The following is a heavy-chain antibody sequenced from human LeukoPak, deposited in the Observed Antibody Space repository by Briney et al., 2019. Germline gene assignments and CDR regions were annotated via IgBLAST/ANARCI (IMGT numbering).Heavy chain of an antibody. V-gene: IGHV3-7*01. D-gene: IGHD3-22*01. Sequence: PGGSLRLSCAASGFTFSSYWTSWVRQAPGKGLEWVANIKQDGSEKYYVDSVKGRFTISRDNAKNSLYLQMNSLRAEDTAVYYCARGRVDYYDSSGYYYVDYFDYWGQGTLVTVSS. J-gene: IGHJ4*02. CDR1: GFTFSSYW. CDR2: IKQDGSEK. CDR3: ARGRVDYYDSSGYYYVDYFDY.